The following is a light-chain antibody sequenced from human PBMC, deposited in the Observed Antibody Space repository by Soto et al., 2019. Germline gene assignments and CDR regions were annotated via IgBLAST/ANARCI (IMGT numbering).Light chain of an antibody. CDR2: DAS. Sequence: DIQMTQSPSTLSASVGDRVTITCRASQSISSWLAWYQQKPGKAPKLLIYDASSLESGVPSRFSGSGSGTEFTLTIISLQPDDFATYYCQQYNRLTWTFGQGTKVEIK. CDR1: QSISSW. V-gene: IGKV1-5*01. J-gene: IGKJ1*01. CDR3: QQYNRLTWT.